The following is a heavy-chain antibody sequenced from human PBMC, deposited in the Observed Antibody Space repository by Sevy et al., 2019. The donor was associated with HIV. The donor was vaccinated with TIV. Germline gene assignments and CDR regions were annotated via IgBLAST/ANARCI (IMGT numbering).Heavy chain of an antibody. CDR1: DGSMSSYY. J-gene: IGHJ4*02. D-gene: IGHD5-12*01. CDR3: ARGTRDGYNLYFDS. CDR2: IYYNGNA. V-gene: IGHV4-59*01. Sequence: SETLSLTCPVSDGSMSSYYWSWIRQPPGKGLEWIGYIYYNGNANYNPSLESRVTMTIHTSMKQFSLKLRSVTAADTAMYYCARGTRDGYNLYFDSWGQGTLVTVSS.